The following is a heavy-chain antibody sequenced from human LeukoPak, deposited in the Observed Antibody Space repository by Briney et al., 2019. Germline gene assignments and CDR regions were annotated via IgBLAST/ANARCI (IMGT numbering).Heavy chain of an antibody. CDR2: ISAHNGNT. J-gene: IGHJ4*02. CDR3: ARDPQLGVGDYYFDY. D-gene: IGHD3-10*01. Sequence: ASVTVSFKASGYTFTIYGINWVRQAPGQGLEWMGWISAHNGNTNYAQKLQGRVTVTTDTSTTTAYMELRSLRFDDTAVYYCARDPQLGVGDYYFDYWGQGTLVTVSS. V-gene: IGHV1-18*01. CDR1: GYTFTIYG.